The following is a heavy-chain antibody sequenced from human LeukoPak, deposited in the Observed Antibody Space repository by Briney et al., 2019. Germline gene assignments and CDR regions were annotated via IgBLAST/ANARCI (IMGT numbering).Heavy chain of an antibody. D-gene: IGHD1-14*01. CDR1: GFTFSSCG. J-gene: IGHJ4*02. CDR3: ATETIGRHYDY. CDR2: IGPTGTDR. Sequence: GGSLRLSCAASGFTFSSCGFNWVRQAPGKGLEWVSSIGPTGTDRYYADSVRGRFTISRDNAENSMYLQMDSLRDEDTAVYYCATETIGRHYDYWGQGTLLTVSS. V-gene: IGHV3-21*01.